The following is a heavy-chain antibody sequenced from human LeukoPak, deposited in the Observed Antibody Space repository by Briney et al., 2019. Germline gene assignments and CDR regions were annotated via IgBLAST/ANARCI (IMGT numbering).Heavy chain of an antibody. J-gene: IGHJ4*02. Sequence: SVKVFCKASGGIFNDYSISWVRQAPGQGLEWMGRIIPILNVPNYAQKFEGRVTITADKSTNTAYMELSSLKSEDTAVYFCARDRPRARYFDYWGQGTLVSVPS. CDR2: IIPILNVP. V-gene: IGHV1-69*04. CDR3: ARDRPRARYFDY. D-gene: IGHD2-15*01. CDR1: GGIFNDYS.